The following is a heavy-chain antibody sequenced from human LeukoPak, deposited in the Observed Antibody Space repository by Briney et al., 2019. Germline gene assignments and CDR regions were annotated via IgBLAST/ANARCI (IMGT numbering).Heavy chain of an antibody. J-gene: IGHJ5*02. CDR1: GGSISSYY. Sequence: PSETLSLTCTVSGGSISSYYWSWIRQPAGKGLEWIGRIYTSGSTNYNPSLKSRVTMSVDTSKNQFSLKLSSVTAADTAVYYCARDEFVSSSWYIFDPWGQGALVTVSS. CDR3: ARDEFVSSSWYIFDP. V-gene: IGHV4-4*07. CDR2: IYTSGST. D-gene: IGHD6-13*01.